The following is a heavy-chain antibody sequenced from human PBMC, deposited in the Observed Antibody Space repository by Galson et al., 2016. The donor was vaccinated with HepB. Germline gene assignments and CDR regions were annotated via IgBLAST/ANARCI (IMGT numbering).Heavy chain of an antibody. CDR1: GGSISSYY. J-gene: IGHJ4*02. CDR3: ARDRGGYNPFDY. CDR2: IYNSGNT. V-gene: IGHV4-59*01. Sequence: SETLSVTCTVSGGSISSYYWSWIRQPPGKGLEWMGYIYNSGNTNYNPSLKSRVTISVDTSKNQISLKLTSVSAADTAVYYCARDRGGYNPFDYWGQGMLVTVSS. D-gene: IGHD5-24*01.